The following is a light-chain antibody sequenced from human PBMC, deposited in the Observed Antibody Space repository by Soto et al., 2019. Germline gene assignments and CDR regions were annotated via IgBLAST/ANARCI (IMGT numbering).Light chain of an antibody. CDR1: SSDVGGYNY. CDR2: AVD. J-gene: IGLJ1*01. V-gene: IGLV2-11*01. Sequence: QSVLTQPRSVSGSPGQSVTISCSGSSSDVGGYNYVSWYQQHPGKAPKLLIYAVDKRPSGVPDRFSGSKSGNTASLTISGLQAEDESDYYCCSYAGSYSYVFGTATKLTVL. CDR3: CSYAGSYSYV.